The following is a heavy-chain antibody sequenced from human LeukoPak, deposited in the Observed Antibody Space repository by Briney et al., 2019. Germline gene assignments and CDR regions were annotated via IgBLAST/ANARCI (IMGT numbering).Heavy chain of an antibody. Sequence: GGSLRLSCAASGFTFSSYSMNWVRQAPGKGLEWVSSISSSSSYIYYADSVKGRFTISRDNAKNSLYLQMNSLRAEDTAVYYCARSPTSYYYGMDVWGQGTTVTVSS. V-gene: IGHV3-21*01. CDR1: GFTFSSYS. J-gene: IGHJ6*02. CDR2: ISSSSSYI. CDR3: ARSPTSYYYGMDV.